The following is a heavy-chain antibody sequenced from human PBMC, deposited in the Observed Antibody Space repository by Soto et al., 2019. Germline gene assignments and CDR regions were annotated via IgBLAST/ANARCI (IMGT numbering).Heavy chain of an antibody. J-gene: IGHJ4*02. V-gene: IGHV3-23*01. Sequence: EVLLLESGGGLVQPGGSLRLSCATSGFSFRNHAMTWFRQAPGKGLEWVSSISGSGNATYYADSVKGRFTISRDNFKTTLSLQMNSLTGHDTALYNCARDRGSYGYVNWGQGTLVTVSS. CDR2: ISGSGNAT. D-gene: IGHD3-16*01. CDR3: ARDRGSYGYVN. CDR1: GFSFRNHA.